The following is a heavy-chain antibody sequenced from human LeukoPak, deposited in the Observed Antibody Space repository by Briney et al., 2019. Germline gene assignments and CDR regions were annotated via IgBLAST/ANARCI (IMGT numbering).Heavy chain of an antibody. CDR1: GGSFSGYY. V-gene: IGHV4-34*01. CDR2: INHSGST. Sequence: PSETLSLTCAVYGGSFSGYYWSWIRQPPGRGLEWIGEINHSGSTNYNPSLKSRVTISVDTSKTQFSVKLSSVTAADTAVYYCASQVVTLGPDAFDIWGQGTMVTVSS. D-gene: IGHD4-23*01. CDR3: ASQVVTLGPDAFDI. J-gene: IGHJ3*02.